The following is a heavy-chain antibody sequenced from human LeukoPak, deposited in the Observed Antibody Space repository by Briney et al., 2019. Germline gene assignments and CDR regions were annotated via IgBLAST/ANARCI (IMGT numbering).Heavy chain of an antibody. CDR1: GFTFDDYA. J-gene: IGHJ4*02. D-gene: IGHD4-17*01. CDR2: ITWNSGST. CDR3: AKAFTTVIRDRPYYFDY. Sequence: GRSLRLSCAASGFTFDDYAMHWVRQAPGKGLEWVSGITWNSGSTGYADSVKGRFTISRDNAKNSLYLQMNSLRAEDTALYYCAKAFTTVIRDRPYYFDYWGQGTLVTVSS. V-gene: IGHV3-9*01.